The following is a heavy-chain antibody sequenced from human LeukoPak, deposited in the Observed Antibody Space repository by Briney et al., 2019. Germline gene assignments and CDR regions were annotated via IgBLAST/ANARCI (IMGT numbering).Heavy chain of an antibody. CDR3: ARHGVWGSSYYFDY. CDR1: GGSISSYY. CDR2: IYYSGST. J-gene: IGHJ4*02. Sequence: SETLSLTCTVSGGSISSYYWSWIRQPPGKGLEWIGYIYYSGSTNYNASLKSRVTISVDTSKNQFSLKLSSVTAADTAVYYCARHGVWGSSYYFDYWGQGTLVTVSS. V-gene: IGHV4-59*08. D-gene: IGHD3-16*01.